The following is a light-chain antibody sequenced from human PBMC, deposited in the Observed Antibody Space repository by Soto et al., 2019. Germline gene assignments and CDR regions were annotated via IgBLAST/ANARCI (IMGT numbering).Light chain of an antibody. CDR2: AAS. Sequence: DIQMTQSPSSLSASVGDRVTITCRASQSISNYLNWYQQKPGKAPKLLIYAASSLQSGVPSRFSGSGSGTDFTLNISSLQPEDFATYYCQQSYITPPLTFGGGTKVEIK. CDR1: QSISNY. CDR3: QQSYITPPLT. V-gene: IGKV1-39*01. J-gene: IGKJ4*01.